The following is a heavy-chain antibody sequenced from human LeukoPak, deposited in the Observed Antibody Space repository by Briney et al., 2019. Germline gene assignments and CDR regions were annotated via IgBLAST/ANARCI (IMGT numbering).Heavy chain of an antibody. V-gene: IGHV3-21*01. Sequence: GGSLRLSCAASGFTFSSYAMSWVRQAPGKGLEWVSSISSSSSYIYYADSVKGRFTISRDNAKNSLYLQMNSLRAEDTAVYYCARALDDSSGYYYGMDVWGQGTTVTVS. CDR2: ISSSSSYI. J-gene: IGHJ6*02. CDR1: GFTFSSYA. CDR3: ARALDDSSGYYYGMDV. D-gene: IGHD3-22*01.